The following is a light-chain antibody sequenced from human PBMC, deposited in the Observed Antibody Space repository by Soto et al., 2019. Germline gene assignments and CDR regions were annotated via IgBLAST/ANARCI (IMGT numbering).Light chain of an antibody. Sequence: DIQMTQSPSTLSASVGDRVTITCRASQSISSWLAWYQQKPGKAPKLLIYKASSLESGVPSRFSGSGSGTEFTLTISSLQPDDFATYYCQQYNSYSQTVGQGTK. J-gene: IGKJ1*01. V-gene: IGKV1-5*03. CDR2: KAS. CDR3: QQYNSYSQT. CDR1: QSISSW.